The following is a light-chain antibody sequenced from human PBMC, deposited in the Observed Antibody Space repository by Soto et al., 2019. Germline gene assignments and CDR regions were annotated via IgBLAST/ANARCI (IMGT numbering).Light chain of an antibody. CDR3: QQVSGYPLN. V-gene: IGKV1-9*01. Sequence: DIQLTQSPSFLSASVGDRVTITCRVSQGINSHLAWYQQGPGKAPKLLIYAASTLQSGVPSRFSGSASGTEFTLTIRSMQTQHFANYYCQQVSGYPLNFGGGTKVDIK. J-gene: IGKJ4*01. CDR1: QGINSH. CDR2: AAS.